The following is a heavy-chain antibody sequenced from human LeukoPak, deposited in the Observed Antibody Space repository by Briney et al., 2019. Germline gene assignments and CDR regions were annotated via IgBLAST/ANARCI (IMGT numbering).Heavy chain of an antibody. J-gene: IGHJ4*02. CDR3: ARGTSWFSGDPIDY. V-gene: IGHV3-30*02. CDR1: GFTFSSYG. CDR2: IRYDGSNK. Sequence: GGSLRLSCAASGFTFSSYGMHWVRQAPGKGLEWVAFIRYDGSNKYYADSVKGRFTISRDNSKNTLYLQMNSLRAEDTAVYYCARGTSWFSGDPIDYWGQGTLVTVSS. D-gene: IGHD3-10*01.